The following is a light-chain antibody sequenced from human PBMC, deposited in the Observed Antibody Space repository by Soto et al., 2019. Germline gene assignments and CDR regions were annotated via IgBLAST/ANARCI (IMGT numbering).Light chain of an antibody. J-gene: IGKJ5*01. CDR2: AAS. CDR1: QGIRNY. Sequence: DIQMTQSPSSLSASVVNRVSITCRASQGIRNYLAWYQQKPGKVPKVLIYAASTLQPGVPSRFSGSGSGTDFTLTINSLQPDDIATYYCQNYDSAPITFGQGHDWRL. V-gene: IGKV1-27*01. CDR3: QNYDSAPIT.